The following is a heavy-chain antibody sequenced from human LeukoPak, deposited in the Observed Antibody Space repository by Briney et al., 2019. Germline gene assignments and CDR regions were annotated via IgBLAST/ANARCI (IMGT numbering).Heavy chain of an antibody. Sequence: SVKVSCKASGYTFASYGISWVRQAPGKGRAWMGWISAYNGNTNNAQKLQGRVTMTTDTSTSTAYMELRSLRSDDTAVYYCARGGDSSGYRYYYYGTDVWGQGTTVTVSS. J-gene: IGHJ6*02. V-gene: IGHV1-18*01. CDR1: GYTFASYG. CDR2: ISAYNGNT. CDR3: ARGGDSSGYRYYYYGTDV. D-gene: IGHD3-22*01.